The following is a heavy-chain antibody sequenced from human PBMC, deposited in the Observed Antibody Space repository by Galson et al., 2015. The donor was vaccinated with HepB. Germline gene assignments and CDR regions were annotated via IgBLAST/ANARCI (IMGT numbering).Heavy chain of an antibody. CDR2: IGTAGDT. CDR1: GFTFSSYD. Sequence: SLRLSCAASGFTFSSYDMHWVRHATGKGLEWVSAIGTAGDTYYPGSVKGRFTISRENAKNSLYLQMNSLRAGDTAVYYCARSLQFGVVGAYGMDVWGQGTTVTVSS. CDR3: ARSLQFGVVGAYGMDV. V-gene: IGHV3-13*01. J-gene: IGHJ6*02. D-gene: IGHD1-26*01.